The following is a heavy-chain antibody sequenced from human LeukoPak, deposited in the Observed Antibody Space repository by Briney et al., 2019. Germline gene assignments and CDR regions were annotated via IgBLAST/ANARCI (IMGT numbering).Heavy chain of an antibody. CDR1: GGSISSHY. Sequence: PSETLSLTCTVSGGSISSHYWSWIRQPPGKGLEWIGYIYYSGSTNYNPSLKSRVTISVDTSKNQFSLKLSSVTAADTAVYYCARDRGGYYGSGSYRYYYYYMDVWGKGTTVTVSS. CDR3: ARDRGGYYGSGSYRYYYYYMDV. J-gene: IGHJ6*03. V-gene: IGHV4-59*11. CDR2: IYYSGST. D-gene: IGHD3-10*01.